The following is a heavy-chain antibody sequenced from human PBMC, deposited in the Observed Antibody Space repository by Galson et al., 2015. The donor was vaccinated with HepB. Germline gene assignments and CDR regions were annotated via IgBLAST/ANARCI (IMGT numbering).Heavy chain of an antibody. D-gene: IGHD3-22*01. V-gene: IGHV1-18*04. CDR3: ARGTYYYDSSGSPYNWFDP. Sequence: SVKVSCKASGYTFTSYGISWVRQAPGQGLEWMGWISAYNGNTNYAQKLQGRVTMTTDTSTSTAYMELRSLRSDDTAVYYCARGTYYYDSSGSPYNWFDPWGQGTLVTVSS. CDR1: GYTFTSYG. J-gene: IGHJ5*01. CDR2: ISAYNGNT.